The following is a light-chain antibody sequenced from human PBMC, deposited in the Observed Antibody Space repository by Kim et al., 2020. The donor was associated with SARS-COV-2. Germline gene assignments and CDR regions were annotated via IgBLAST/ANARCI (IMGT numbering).Light chain of an antibody. CDR3: QKYNSAPWT. V-gene: IGKV1-27*01. CDR1: QAITNS. CDR2: AAS. J-gene: IGKJ1*01. Sequence: VSVGDRLTTTCRASQAITNSLAWSHQKPAKVPQPLIYAASALQSGVPSRFSGSGSGTDFTLTISSLQPEDVATYYCQKYNSAPWTFGQGTKVDIK.